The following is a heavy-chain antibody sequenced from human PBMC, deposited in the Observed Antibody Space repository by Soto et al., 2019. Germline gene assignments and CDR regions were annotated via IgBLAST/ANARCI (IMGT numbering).Heavy chain of an antibody. CDR2: IIAIIGNT. Sequence: ASVKVSCKASGDSLSRSTFSWGRKAPGQGPEGMGWIIAIIGNTNYSQKFQDRFTITRDTSANTAYMDLRSLTSEDTAVYYCARGIWVATTASYYFDYWGQGTQVTVSS. J-gene: IGHJ4*02. D-gene: IGHD5-12*01. CDR3: ARGIWVATTASYYFDY. V-gene: IGHV1-18*01. CDR1: GDSLSRST.